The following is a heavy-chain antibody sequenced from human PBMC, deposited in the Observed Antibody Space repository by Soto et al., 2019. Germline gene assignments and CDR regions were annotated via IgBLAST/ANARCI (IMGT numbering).Heavy chain of an antibody. CDR1: GYTFTSYG. J-gene: IGHJ4*02. D-gene: IGHD3-16*02. V-gene: IGHV1-18*01. CDR2: ISAYNGNT. Sequence: ASVKVSCKASGYTFTSYGISWVRQAPGQGLEWMGWISAYNGNTNYAQKLQGRVTMTTDTSTSTAYMELRSLRSEDTAVYYCARGGHYDYVWGSYRSAIFDYWGQGNLGTVDS. CDR3: ARGGHYDYVWGSYRSAIFDY.